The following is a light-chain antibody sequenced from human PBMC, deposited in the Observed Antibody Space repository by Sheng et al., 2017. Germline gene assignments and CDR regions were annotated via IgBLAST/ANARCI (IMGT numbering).Light chain of an antibody. CDR3: QQANSFPPSFT. J-gene: IGKJ3*01. Sequence: DIQMTQSPSSVSASVGDRVTITCRASQSISSWLAWYQQKPGKAPNLLIYAASSLQSGVPSRFSGSGSGTDFTLTISSLQPEDFATYYCQQANSFPPSFTFGPGTKVDIK. CDR2: AAS. CDR1: QSISSW. V-gene: IGKV1-12*01.